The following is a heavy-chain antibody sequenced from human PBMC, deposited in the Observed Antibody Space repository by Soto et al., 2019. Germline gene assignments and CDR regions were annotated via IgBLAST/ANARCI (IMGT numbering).Heavy chain of an antibody. Sequence: PSETLSLTCTVSGGSISRYYWSWIRQPPGKGLEWIGYLYNTGSTNYNPSLKSRVTISVDTSKNQFSLKLSSVTAADTAVYYCARDPSRHRGYSYAYGMDVWGQGTTVTVSS. D-gene: IGHD5-18*01. CDR1: GGSISRYY. V-gene: IGHV4-59*01. CDR2: LYNTGST. CDR3: ARDPSRHRGYSYAYGMDV. J-gene: IGHJ6*02.